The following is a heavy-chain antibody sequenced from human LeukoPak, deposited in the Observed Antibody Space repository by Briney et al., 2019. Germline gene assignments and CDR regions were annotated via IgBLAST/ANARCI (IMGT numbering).Heavy chain of an antibody. CDR2: IWYDGSNK. V-gene: IGHV3-33*01. CDR1: GFTFSGYG. D-gene: IGHD6-13*01. CDR3: AREGSMAAAGTFYGMDV. Sequence: PGRSLRLSCAASGFTFSGYGMHWVRQAPGKGLEWVAVIWYDGSNKYYADSVKGRFTISRDNSKNTLYLQMNSLRAEDTAVYYCAREGSMAAAGTFYGMDVWGQGTTVTVSS. J-gene: IGHJ6*02.